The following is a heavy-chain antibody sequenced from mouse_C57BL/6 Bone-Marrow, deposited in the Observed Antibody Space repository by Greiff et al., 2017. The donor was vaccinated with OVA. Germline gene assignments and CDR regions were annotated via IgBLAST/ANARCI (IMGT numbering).Heavy chain of an antibody. Sequence: DVMLVESGGDLVKPGGSLKLSCAASGFTFSSYGMSWVRQTPDKRLEWVATISSGGSYTYYPDSVKGRFTISRDNAKNTLYLQMSSLKSEDTAMYYCARHPPGVFDYWGQGTTLTVSS. CDR2: ISSGGSYT. CDR3: ARHPPGVFDY. V-gene: IGHV5-6*02. CDR1: GFTFSSYG. J-gene: IGHJ2*01.